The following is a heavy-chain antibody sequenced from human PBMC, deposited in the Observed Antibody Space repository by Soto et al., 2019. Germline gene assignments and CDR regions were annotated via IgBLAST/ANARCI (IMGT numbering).Heavy chain of an antibody. CDR2: ISHDGSNK. CDR3: ARNKDDYGLSPLTDY. D-gene: IGHD3-10*01. Sequence: GGSLRLSCAASGFTFSAYGMHWVRQTPGKGLEWVAVISHDGSNKYYADSVKGRFTISRDNSKNTLYLQMNSLRAEDTAVYYCARNKDDYGLSPLTDYWGQGTLVTVSS. V-gene: IGHV3-30-3*01. CDR1: GFTFSAYG. J-gene: IGHJ4*02.